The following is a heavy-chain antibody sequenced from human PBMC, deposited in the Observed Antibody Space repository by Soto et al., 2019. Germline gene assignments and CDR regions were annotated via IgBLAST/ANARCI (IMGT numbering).Heavy chain of an antibody. CDR1: GFTFSSYA. CDR3: AKMGYSYGPDPYYYYMDV. V-gene: IGHV3-23*01. D-gene: IGHD5-18*01. CDR2: ISGSGGST. Sequence: GGSLRLSCAASGFTFSSYAMSWVRQAPGKGLEWVSAISGSGGSTYYADSVKGRFTISRDNSKNTLYLQMNSLRAEDTAVYYCAKMGYSYGPDPYYYYMDVWGKGTTVTVSS. J-gene: IGHJ6*03.